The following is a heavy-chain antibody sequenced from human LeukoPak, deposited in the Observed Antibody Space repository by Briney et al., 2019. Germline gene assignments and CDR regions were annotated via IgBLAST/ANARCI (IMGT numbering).Heavy chain of an antibody. CDR1: GFTFSSYA. CDR2: ISGSGGST. J-gene: IGHJ6*02. V-gene: IGHV3-23*01. Sequence: GGSLRLSCAASGFTFSSYAMSWVRQAPGKGLEWVSAISGSGGSTYYADSVKGRFTISRDNSKNTLYLQMNSLRAEDTAVYYCARDNVVPAAANDYYYYGMDVWGQGTTVTVSS. CDR3: ARDNVVPAAANDYYYYGMDV. D-gene: IGHD2-2*01.